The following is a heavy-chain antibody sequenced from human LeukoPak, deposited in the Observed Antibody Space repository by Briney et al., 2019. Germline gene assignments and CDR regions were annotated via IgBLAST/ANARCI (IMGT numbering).Heavy chain of an antibody. CDR3: ARVSLCRAATCPPYYFSGMDV. J-gene: IGHJ6*02. CDR2: IFYSGGT. Sequence: SETLSLTCTVSGGSISGGVHYWSWIRQTPGKGLEWIGQIFYSGGTDYNPSLKSRITISLDTSKNQFSLKLSSVTAADTAVYYCARVSLCRAATCPPYYFSGMDVWGQGTLVTVSS. CDR1: GGSISGGVHY. D-gene: IGHD2-15*01. V-gene: IGHV4-30-4*01.